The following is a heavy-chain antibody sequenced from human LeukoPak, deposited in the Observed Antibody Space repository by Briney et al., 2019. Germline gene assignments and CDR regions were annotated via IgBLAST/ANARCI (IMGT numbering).Heavy chain of an antibody. V-gene: IGHV1-2*02. Sequence: AASVKVSCKASGGTFSSYAISWVRQAPGQGLEWMGWINPNSGGTNYAQKFQGRVTMTRDTSISTAYMELSRLRSDDTAVYYCARESSSSSNFDYWGQGTLVTVSS. D-gene: IGHD6-6*01. J-gene: IGHJ4*02. CDR3: ARESSSSSNFDY. CDR1: GGTFSSYA. CDR2: INPNSGGT.